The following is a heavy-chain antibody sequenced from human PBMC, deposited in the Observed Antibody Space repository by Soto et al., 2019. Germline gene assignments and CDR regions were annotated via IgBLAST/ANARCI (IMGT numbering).Heavy chain of an antibody. D-gene: IGHD2-2*01. CDR2: IIPISGTA. Sequence: QVQLVQSGAEVKKPGSSVKVSCKASGGTFSSYAISWVRQAPGQGLEWMGGIIPISGTANYAQKFQCRVTITADESTSTAYKELSSLRSEDTAVYDCARSQGSSTSLEIYYYYYYGMDVWGQWTTVTVSS. V-gene: IGHV1-69*01. CDR1: GGTFSSYA. CDR3: ARSQGSSTSLEIYYYYYYGMDV. J-gene: IGHJ6*02.